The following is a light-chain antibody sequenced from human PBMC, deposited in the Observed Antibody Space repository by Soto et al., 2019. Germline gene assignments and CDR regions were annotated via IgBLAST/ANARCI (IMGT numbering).Light chain of an antibody. CDR1: QSVSKDY. Sequence: VLTQSPGTLSLSPGERATLSCRASQSVSKDYLAWYRQKPGQAPRLLIYGASSRATGIPARFSGSGSGTDFTLTISRLEPEDFAVFYCHQYGTSPFTFGQGTKLESK. CDR2: GAS. J-gene: IGKJ2*01. V-gene: IGKV3-20*01. CDR3: HQYGTSPFT.